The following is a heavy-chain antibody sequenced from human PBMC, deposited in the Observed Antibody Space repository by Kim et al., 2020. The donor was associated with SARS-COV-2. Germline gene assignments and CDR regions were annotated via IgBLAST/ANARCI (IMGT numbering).Heavy chain of an antibody. CDR1: GGSISSYY. V-gene: IGHV4-59*01. CDR2: IYYSGST. J-gene: IGHJ6*03. CDR3: ASASWEGPTLVYYYYMDV. D-gene: IGHD1-26*01. Sequence: SETLSLTCTVSGGSISSYYWSWIRQPPGKGLEWIGYIYYSGSTNYNPSLKSRVTISVDTSKNQFSLKLSSVTAADTAVYYCASASWEGPTLVYYYYMDVWGKGTTVTVSS.